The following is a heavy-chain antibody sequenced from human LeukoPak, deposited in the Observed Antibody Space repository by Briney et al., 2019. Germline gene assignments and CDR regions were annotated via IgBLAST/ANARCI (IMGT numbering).Heavy chain of an antibody. J-gene: IGHJ4*02. D-gene: IGHD3-10*01. CDR1: GYTFTSYY. V-gene: IGHV1-46*01. CDR2: INPSGGST. CDR3: ARDKVAVWDLYYGSGSYPY. Sequence: GASVKVSCKASGYTFTSYYMHWVRQAPGQGLEWMGIINPSGGSTSYAQKFQGRVTMTRDTSTSTVYMELSSLRSEDTAVYYCARDKVAVWDLYYGSGSYPYWGQGTLVTVSS.